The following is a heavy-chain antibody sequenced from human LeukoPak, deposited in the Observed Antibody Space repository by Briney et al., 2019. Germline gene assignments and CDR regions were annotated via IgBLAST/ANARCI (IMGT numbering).Heavy chain of an antibody. D-gene: IGHD3-22*01. V-gene: IGHV3-30*18. CDR3: ANTDTYYYDSSGYYYAEYFQH. J-gene: IGHJ1*01. CDR2: ISYDGSNK. Sequence: GGSLRLSCAASGFTFSSYGMHWVRQAPGKGLEWVAVISYDGSNKYYADSVKGRFTISRDNSKNTLYLQMNSLRAEDTAVYYCANTDTYYYDSSGYYYAEYFQHWGQGTLVTVSS. CDR1: GFTFSSYG.